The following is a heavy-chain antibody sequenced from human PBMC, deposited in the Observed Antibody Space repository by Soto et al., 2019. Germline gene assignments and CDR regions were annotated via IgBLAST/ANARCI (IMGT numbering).Heavy chain of an antibody. CDR1: GGPISSGGYY. Sequence: SETLSLTCTVSGGPISSGGYYWSWIRQPPGKGLEWIGNIYYSGSTNYNPSLKSRVAISVDTSKNQFSLKLSSVTAADTAVYYCARDGGTTVVSRAFDMWGQGTMVTVSS. CDR3: ARDGGTTVVSRAFDM. V-gene: IGHV4-61*08. CDR2: IYYSGST. D-gene: IGHD4-17*01. J-gene: IGHJ3*02.